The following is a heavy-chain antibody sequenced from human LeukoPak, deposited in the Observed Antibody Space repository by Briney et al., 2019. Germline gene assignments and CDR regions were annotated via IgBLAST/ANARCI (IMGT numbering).Heavy chain of an antibody. J-gene: IGHJ4*02. D-gene: IGHD3-16*02. CDR2: IYTSGST. CDR3: ARDTPLRDVWGSYRYAGYFDY. CDR1: GGSISSYY. V-gene: IGHV4-4*07. Sequence: PSETLSLTCTVSGGSISSYYWSWIRQPAGKGLEWIGRIYTSGSTNYNPSLKSRVTMSVDTSKNQFSLKLSSVTAADTAVYYCARDTPLRDVWGSYRYAGYFDYWGQGTLVTVSS.